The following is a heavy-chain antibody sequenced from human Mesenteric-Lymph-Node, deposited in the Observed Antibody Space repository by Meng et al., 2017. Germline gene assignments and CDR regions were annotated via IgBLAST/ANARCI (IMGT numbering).Heavy chain of an antibody. J-gene: IGHJ4*02. V-gene: IGHV4-34*01. CDR3: ARRGGGDPDY. CDR1: GGSFSGYY. Sequence: QVQLQQWGAGLLKPSETLSLTCAVYGGSFSGYYWSWIRQPPGKGLEWIGEVYHSGSTNYNPSLKGRVTISADKSKNQFSLKLSSVTAADTAVYYCARRGGGDPDYWGQGTLVTVSS. CDR2: VYHSGST. D-gene: IGHD2-21*02.